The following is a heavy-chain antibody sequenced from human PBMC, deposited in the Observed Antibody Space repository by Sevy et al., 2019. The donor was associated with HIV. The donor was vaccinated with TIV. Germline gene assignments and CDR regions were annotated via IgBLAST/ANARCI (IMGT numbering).Heavy chain of an antibody. J-gene: IGHJ3*02. CDR2: IYYSGST. D-gene: IGHD6-6*01. Sequence: SETLSLTCTVSGGSISSSSYYWGWIRQPPGKGLEWIGSIYYSGSTYYNPSLKSRVTISVDTSKNQFSLKLSSVTAADTAVYYCARHHRDSSRSDAFDIWGQGTMVTVSS. V-gene: IGHV4-39*01. CDR3: ARHHRDSSRSDAFDI. CDR1: GGSISSSSYY.